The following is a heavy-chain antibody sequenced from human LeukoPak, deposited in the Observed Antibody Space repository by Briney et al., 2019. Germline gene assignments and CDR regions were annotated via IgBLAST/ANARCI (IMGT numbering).Heavy chain of an antibody. V-gene: IGHV1-2*02. CDR3: ARGAVRFGDY. Sequence: GASVKVSCKTSGYIFISYYMHWVRQAPGQGLEWMGWIYSHNGGTHYAQKFQGRVTMTRDTSTSTAYMELSGLRLDDTAVYYCARGAVRFGDYWGQGTLVTVSA. J-gene: IGHJ4*02. CDR1: GYIFISYY. CDR2: IYSHNGGT. D-gene: IGHD3-16*01.